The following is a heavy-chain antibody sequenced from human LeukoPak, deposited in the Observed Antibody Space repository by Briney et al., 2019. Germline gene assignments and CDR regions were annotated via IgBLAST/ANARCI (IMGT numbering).Heavy chain of an antibody. CDR3: ARAPRGYDFWSGYYPDY. CDR2: IGSDGTYI. CDR1: GFTFNYYG. J-gene: IGHJ4*02. V-gene: IGHV3-21*01. D-gene: IGHD3-3*01. Sequence: GGSLRLSCAVSGFTFNYYGMNWVRQAPGKGLEWVSSIGSDGTYIYYADSGKGRFTISRHTAKKSLYLHMNSLRVEDTAVYYCARAPRGYDFWSGYYPDYWAREPWSPSPQ.